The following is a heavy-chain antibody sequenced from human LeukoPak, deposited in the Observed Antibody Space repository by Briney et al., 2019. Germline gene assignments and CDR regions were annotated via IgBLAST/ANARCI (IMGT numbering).Heavy chain of an antibody. CDR2: INPNSGGT. CDR1: GYTFTGYY. CDR3: ARGSYGGNSGLFDY. D-gene: IGHD4-23*01. Sequence: ASVKVSCKASGYTFTGYYMHWVRQAPGQGLEWMGWINPNSGGTNYAQKFQGRVTMTGDTSISTAYMELSRLRSDDTAVYYCARGSYGGNSGLFDYWGQGTLVTVSS. J-gene: IGHJ4*02. V-gene: IGHV1-2*02.